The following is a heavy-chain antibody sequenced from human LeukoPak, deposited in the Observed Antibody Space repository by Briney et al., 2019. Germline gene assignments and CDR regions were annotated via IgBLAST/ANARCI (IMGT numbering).Heavy chain of an antibody. D-gene: IGHD6-13*01. CDR3: AREMTGYSSSWYTVPPNWCDP. CDR2: IYYSGST. CDR1: GGSISSYY. V-gene: IGHV4-59*01. Sequence: KPSETLSLTCTVSGGSISSYYWSWIRQPPGKGLEWIGYIYYSGSTNYNPSLKSRVTISVDTSKNQFSLKLSSVTAADTAVYYCAREMTGYSSSWYTVPPNWCDPWGQGTLVTVSS. J-gene: IGHJ5*02.